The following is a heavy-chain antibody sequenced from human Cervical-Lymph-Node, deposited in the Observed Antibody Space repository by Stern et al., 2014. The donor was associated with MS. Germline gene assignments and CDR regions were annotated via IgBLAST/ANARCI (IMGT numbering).Heavy chain of an antibody. CDR2: IYYSGST. Sequence: QLQLQESGPGLVKPSETLSLTCTVSGGSISSYYWSWIRQPPGKGLEWIGYIYYSGSTNYNPSLKSRVTISVDTSKNQFSLKLSSVTAADTAVYYCARSEITMIVVAPGSFDPWGQGTLVTVSS. CDR1: GGSISSYY. D-gene: IGHD3-22*01. CDR3: ARSEITMIVVAPGSFDP. V-gene: IGHV4-59*01. J-gene: IGHJ5*02.